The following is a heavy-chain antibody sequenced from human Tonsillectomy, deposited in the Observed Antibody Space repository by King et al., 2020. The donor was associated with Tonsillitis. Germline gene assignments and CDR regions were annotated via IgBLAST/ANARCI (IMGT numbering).Heavy chain of an antibody. J-gene: IGHJ3*02. CDR3: ARDLYYYESSAIESENAFDI. CDR1: GFTFSSYS. V-gene: IGHV3-21*01. Sequence: VQLVESGGGLVKPGGSLRLSCAASGFTFSSYSMNWVRQAPGKGLEWVSSISSSSSYIYYADSVKGRFTISRDNAKNSLYLQMNSLRAEDTAVYYCARDLYYYESSAIESENAFDIWGQGTMVTVSS. D-gene: IGHD3-22*01. CDR2: ISSSSSYI.